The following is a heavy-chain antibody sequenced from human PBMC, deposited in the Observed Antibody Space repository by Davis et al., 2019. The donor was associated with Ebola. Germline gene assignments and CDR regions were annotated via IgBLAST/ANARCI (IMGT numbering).Heavy chain of an antibody. D-gene: IGHD4-23*01. CDR2: IWYDGSNK. CDR3: AKVDYGGNSPDY. Sequence: GGSLRLSCAASGFTFSSYGMHWVRQAPGKGLEWVAVIWYDGSNKYYADSVKGRFTISRDNSKKTLYLQMNSLRAEDTAVYYCAKVDYGGNSPDYWGQGTLVTVSS. V-gene: IGHV3-33*06. CDR1: GFTFSSYG. J-gene: IGHJ4*02.